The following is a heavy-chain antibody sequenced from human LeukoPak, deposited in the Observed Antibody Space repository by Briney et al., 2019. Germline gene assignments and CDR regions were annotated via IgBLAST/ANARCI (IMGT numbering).Heavy chain of an antibody. CDR2: ISYDGSNK. CDR3: AREGAAAGTFDY. D-gene: IGHD6-13*01. J-gene: IGHJ4*02. Sequence: PGGSLRLSCAASGFTFSSYAMHWVRQAPGKGLEWVAVISYDGSNKYYADSVKGRFTISRDNYKNTLYLQMNSLRAEDTAVYYCAREGAAAGTFDYWGQGTLVTVSS. CDR1: GFTFSSYA. V-gene: IGHV3-30*04.